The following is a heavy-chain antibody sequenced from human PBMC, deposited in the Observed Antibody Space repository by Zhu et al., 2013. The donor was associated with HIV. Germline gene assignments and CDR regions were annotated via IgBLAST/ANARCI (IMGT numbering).Heavy chain of an antibody. J-gene: IGHJ6*04. Sequence: QVQLVQSGPEVKKPGASVKVSCKASGYTFTQYYMHWVRQAPGQGLQWMGWINPKSGATAYAQKFQGRVAMTRDTSTTTTYLELSSLISDDTAVYYCSLGGNVLLSAIYMDVWGKGTTVTVSS. D-gene: IGHD2-21*01. CDR3: SLGGNVLLSAIYMDV. CDR2: INPKSGAT. CDR1: GYTFTQYY. V-gene: IGHV1-2*02.